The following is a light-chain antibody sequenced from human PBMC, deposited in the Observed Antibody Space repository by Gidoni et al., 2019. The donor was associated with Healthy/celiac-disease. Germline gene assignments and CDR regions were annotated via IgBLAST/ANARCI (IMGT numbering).Light chain of an antibody. V-gene: IGKV1-5*03. Sequence: DIQMTQSPSTLSASVGDRVTITCRASQRINTWLAWYQQKPGKAPKLLMYEASTLESGVPSRFSGSGSETEFTLIITGLHPDDFATYYCQQYNVYPLTFXGXTKVEIK. J-gene: IGKJ4*01. CDR2: EAS. CDR3: QQYNVYPLT. CDR1: QRINTW.